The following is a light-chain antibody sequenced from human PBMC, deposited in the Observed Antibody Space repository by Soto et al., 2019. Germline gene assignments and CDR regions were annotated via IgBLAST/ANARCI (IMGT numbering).Light chain of an antibody. J-gene: IGKJ1*01. CDR1: QSVSSYY. V-gene: IGKV3-20*01. Sequence: EIVLTQSPCTLSLTPGERATLSCRASQSVSSYYLAWYQQKPGQAPRLLIYGASSRATGVPDRFSGSGSGTDFTLTISRLEPEDSAVYYCQQYGDSPTTFGHGTKVDIK. CDR2: GAS. CDR3: QQYGDSPTT.